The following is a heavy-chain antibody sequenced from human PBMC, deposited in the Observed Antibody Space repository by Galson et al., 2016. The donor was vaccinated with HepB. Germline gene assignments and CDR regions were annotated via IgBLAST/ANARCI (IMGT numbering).Heavy chain of an antibody. Sequence: SVKVSCKGSGYTFTGYYMHWVRQAPGQGLEWMGWINPNTGSTNYAHKLQGRVTMTTDTSTNTAYMELRSLRSDDTAVYYCARARDYYFYSMDVWGQGTTVTVSS. J-gene: IGHJ6*02. CDR3: ARARDYYFYSMDV. CDR1: GYTFTGYY. CDR2: INPNTGST. V-gene: IGHV1-2*07.